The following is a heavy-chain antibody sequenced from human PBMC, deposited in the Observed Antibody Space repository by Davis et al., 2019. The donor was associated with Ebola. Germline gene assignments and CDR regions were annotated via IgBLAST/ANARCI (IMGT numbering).Heavy chain of an antibody. CDR1: GFTFSSYW. V-gene: IGHV3-7*03. J-gene: IGHJ4*02. D-gene: IGHD3-9*01. CDR2: IKQDGSEK. Sequence: GESLKISCAASGFTFSSYWMSWVRQAPGKGLEWVANIKQDGSEKYYVDSVKGRFTISRDNAKNSLYLQMNSLRAEDTAVYYCARLVIARFDYWGQGTLVTVSS. CDR3: ARLVIARFDY.